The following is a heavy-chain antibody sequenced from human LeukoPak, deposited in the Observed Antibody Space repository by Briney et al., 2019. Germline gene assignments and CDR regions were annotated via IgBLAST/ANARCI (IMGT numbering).Heavy chain of an antibody. D-gene: IGHD3-22*01. CDR3: ARDKDAKNASSGGLYYYYYGMDV. CDR1: GFTFSSYG. J-gene: IGHJ6*02. Sequence: PGGSLRLSCAASGFTFSSYGMHWVRQAPGKGLEWVAVISYDGGNKYYADSVKGRFTISRDNSKNTLYLQMNSLRAEDTAVYYCARDKDAKNASSGGLYYYYYGMDVWGQGTTVTVSS. V-gene: IGHV3-30*03. CDR2: ISYDGGNK.